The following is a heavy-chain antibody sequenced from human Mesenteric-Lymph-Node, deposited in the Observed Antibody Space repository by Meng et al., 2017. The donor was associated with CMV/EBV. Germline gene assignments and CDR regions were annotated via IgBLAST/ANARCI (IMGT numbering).Heavy chain of an antibody. Sequence: GESLKISCAASGFTFSSYSMNWVRQAPGKGLEWVSSISSSSSYIYYADSVKGRFTISRDNAKNSLYLQMNSLRAEDMAVYYCARRNSLDVWGQGTTVTVSS. CDR1: GFTFSSYS. CDR2: ISSSSSYI. CDR3: ARRNSLDV. V-gene: IGHV3-21*01. D-gene: IGHD1-14*01. J-gene: IGHJ6*02.